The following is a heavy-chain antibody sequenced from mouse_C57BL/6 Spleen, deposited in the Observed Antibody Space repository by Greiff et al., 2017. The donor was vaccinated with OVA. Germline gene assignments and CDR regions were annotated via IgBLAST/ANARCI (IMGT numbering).Heavy chain of an antibody. CDR3: ARGGSFDY. J-gene: IGHJ2*01. CDR2: ISYDGSN. V-gene: IGHV3-6*01. Sequence: EVQLQQSGPGLVKPSQSLSLTCSVTGYSITSGYFWYWIRQFPGSKLEWMGYISYDGSNNYNPSLKNRISITRDKSKNPFFLKLKSVTTEDTATYSCARGGSFDYWGQGTTLTVSS. CDR1: GYSITSGYF.